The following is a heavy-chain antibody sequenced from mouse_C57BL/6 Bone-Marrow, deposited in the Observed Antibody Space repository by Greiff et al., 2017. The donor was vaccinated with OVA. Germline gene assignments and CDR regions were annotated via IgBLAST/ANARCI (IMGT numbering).Heavy chain of an antibody. D-gene: IGHD2-4*01. J-gene: IGHJ1*03. Sequence: EVQLQQSGTVLARPGASVKMSCKTSGYTFTSYWMHWVKQRPGQGLEWIGAIYPGNSDTSYNQKFKGKAKLTAVTSASTAYMELSSLTNEDSAVYYCRGTYYDYDFWYFDVWGTGTTVTVSS. V-gene: IGHV1-5*01. CDR2: IYPGNSDT. CDR3: RGTYYDYDFWYFDV. CDR1: GYTFTSYW.